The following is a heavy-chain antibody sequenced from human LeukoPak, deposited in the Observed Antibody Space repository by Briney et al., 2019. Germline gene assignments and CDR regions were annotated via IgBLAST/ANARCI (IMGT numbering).Heavy chain of an antibody. CDR1: GFTFSAYY. Sequence: GGSLRLSCAASGFTFSAYYMNWIRQAPGKGLEWVAYISSSVNTIFYADSVKGRFTISRDNDKNSLYLQMNSLRAEDTAVYYCARDLGQFIGRSLNYYYYMDVWGKGTTVTVSS. V-gene: IGHV3-11*01. CDR3: ARDLGQFIGRSLNYYYYMDV. CDR2: ISSSVNTI. D-gene: IGHD1-26*01. J-gene: IGHJ6*03.